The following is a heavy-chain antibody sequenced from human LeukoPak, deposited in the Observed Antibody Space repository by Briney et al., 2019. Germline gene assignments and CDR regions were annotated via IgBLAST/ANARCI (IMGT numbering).Heavy chain of an antibody. Sequence: GGSLRLSLAAPGFTFSSYSMNWFRQAPGKGLEWVSSISSSSSYIYYADSVKGRFTISRDNAKNSLYLQMNSLRAEDTAVYYCARAIAVAMYYFDYWGQGTLVTVSS. J-gene: IGHJ4*02. V-gene: IGHV3-21*01. D-gene: IGHD6-19*01. CDR1: GFTFSSYS. CDR3: ARAIAVAMYYFDY. CDR2: ISSSSSYI.